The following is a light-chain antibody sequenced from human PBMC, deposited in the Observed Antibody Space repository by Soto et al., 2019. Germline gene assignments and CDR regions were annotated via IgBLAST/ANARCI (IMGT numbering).Light chain of an antibody. V-gene: IGKV3-20*01. J-gene: IGKJ5*01. Sequence: EIVLTQSPATLSFSPGERATLSCRASQRIGGYLGWYQQKPGQAPRLLICAASSRATGSPDRFSGGGSGTDFTLTISRLEPEDFAVYYCQQYGYSPITFGQGTRLEI. CDR1: QRIGGY. CDR3: QQYGYSPIT. CDR2: AAS.